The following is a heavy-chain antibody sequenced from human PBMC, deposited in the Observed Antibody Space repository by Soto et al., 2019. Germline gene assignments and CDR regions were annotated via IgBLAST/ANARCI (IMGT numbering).Heavy chain of an antibody. V-gene: IGHV4-4*02. D-gene: IGHD3-10*01. Sequence: QVQLQESGPGLVKPSGTLSLTCAVSGGSISSSNWWSWVRQPPGKGLEWIGETHHSGNTNYNPSLQSRVTMAVDKARNQCSLKLSSVTAADTAVYYCASRWGEGRLDSWGQRTLVTVSS. CDR1: GGSISSSNW. CDR2: THHSGNT. CDR3: ASRWGEGRLDS. J-gene: IGHJ5*01.